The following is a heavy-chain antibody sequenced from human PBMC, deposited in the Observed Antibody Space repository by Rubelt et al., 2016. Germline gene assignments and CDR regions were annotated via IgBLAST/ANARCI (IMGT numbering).Heavy chain of an antibody. CDR1: GGTFSSYA. J-gene: IGHJ3*02. CDR3: ARDYGAWELPIGAFDI. Sequence: QVQLVQSGAEVKKPGSSVKVSCKASGGTFSSYAISWVRQAPGQGLEWMGGIIPIFGTANYEHTFLGRGTITADEPTGTASLELGGLRSEDMDVYYCARDYGAWELPIGAFDIWGQGTMVTVSS. CDR2: IIPIFGTA. V-gene: IGHV1-69*01. D-gene: IGHD1-26*01.